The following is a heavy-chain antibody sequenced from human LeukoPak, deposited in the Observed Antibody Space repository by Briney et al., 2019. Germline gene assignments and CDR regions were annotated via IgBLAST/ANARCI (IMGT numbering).Heavy chain of an antibody. V-gene: IGHV1-3*01. Sequence: ASVKVSCKAYGYTFTSYSMHWVRQAPGQRLEWMGWINGGNGNTKYSLKFQGRVTITRDTSASTAYMELSSLRSEDTVVYYCARSVGVAAAGPWGQGTLVTVSS. CDR1: GYTFTSYS. CDR3: ARSVGVAAAGP. J-gene: IGHJ5*02. CDR2: INGGNGNT. D-gene: IGHD6-13*01.